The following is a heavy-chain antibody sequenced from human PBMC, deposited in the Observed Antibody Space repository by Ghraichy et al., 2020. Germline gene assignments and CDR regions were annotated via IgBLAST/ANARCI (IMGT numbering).Heavy chain of an antibody. CDR1: GFTFSSYW. V-gene: IGHV3-7*03. Sequence: GGSLRLSCAASGFTFSSYWMSWVRQAPGKGLEWVANIKQDGSEKYYVDSVRGRFTISRDNAKNSLYLQMSSLRAEDAAVYYCVRDYFATTRDAFEIWGQGTMVTVSS. J-gene: IGHJ3*02. D-gene: IGHD3-9*01. CDR2: IKQDGSEK. CDR3: VRDYFATTRDAFEI.